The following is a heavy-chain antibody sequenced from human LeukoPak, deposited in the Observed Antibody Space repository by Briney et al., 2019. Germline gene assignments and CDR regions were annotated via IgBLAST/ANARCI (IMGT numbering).Heavy chain of an antibody. J-gene: IGHJ4*02. Sequence: KPSETLSLTCAVYGGSFSGYYWSWIRQPPGKGLEWIGEINHSGSTNYNPSLKSRVTISVDASKNQFSLKLSSVTAADTAVYYCARGRNYDILTGYYTLSQNQDFDYWGQGTLVTVSS. CDR2: INHSGST. D-gene: IGHD3-9*01. CDR1: GGSFSGYY. CDR3: ARGRNYDILTGYYTLSQNQDFDY. V-gene: IGHV4-34*01.